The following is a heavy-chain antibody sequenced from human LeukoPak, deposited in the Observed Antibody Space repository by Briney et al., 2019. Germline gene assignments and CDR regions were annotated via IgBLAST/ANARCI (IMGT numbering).Heavy chain of an antibody. J-gene: IGHJ3*02. CDR3: AKDSAGEHDYGVRDAFDI. Sequence: SETLSLTCTVSGGSISSYYWSWIRQPPGKGLEWIGYIYYSGSTNYNPSLKSRVTISVDTSKNQFSLKLSSVTAADTAVYYCAKDSAGEHDYGVRDAFDIWGQGTMVTVSS. V-gene: IGHV4-59*01. D-gene: IGHD4-17*01. CDR2: IYYSGST. CDR1: GGSISSYY.